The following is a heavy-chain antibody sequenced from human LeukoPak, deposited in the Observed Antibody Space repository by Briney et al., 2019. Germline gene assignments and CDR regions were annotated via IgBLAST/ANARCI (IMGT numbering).Heavy chain of an antibody. Sequence: SETLSLTCAVYGGSFSGYYWSWIRQPPGKGLEWIGEINHSGSTNYNPFLKSRVTISVDTSKNQFSLKLSSVTAADTAVYYCARDGEMATIENYFDYWGQGTLVTVSS. CDR2: INHSGST. CDR1: GGSFSGYY. CDR3: ARDGEMATIENYFDY. V-gene: IGHV4-34*01. J-gene: IGHJ4*02. D-gene: IGHD5-24*01.